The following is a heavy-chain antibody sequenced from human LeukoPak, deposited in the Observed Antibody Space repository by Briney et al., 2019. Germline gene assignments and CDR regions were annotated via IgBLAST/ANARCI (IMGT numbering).Heavy chain of an antibody. Sequence: GASVKVSCKASGYAFTGYYIHWVRQAPGQGLEWMGWINPNSGGTKYAQKFQGRVTMTRDMSITTAYMGLSRLRSDDTAVYYCAKGRVVAGSKSLTYHWFDPWGQGTLVTVSS. CDR3: AKGRVVAGSKSLTYHWFDP. CDR2: INPNSGGT. CDR1: GYAFTGYY. J-gene: IGHJ5*02. V-gene: IGHV1-2*02. D-gene: IGHD6-19*01.